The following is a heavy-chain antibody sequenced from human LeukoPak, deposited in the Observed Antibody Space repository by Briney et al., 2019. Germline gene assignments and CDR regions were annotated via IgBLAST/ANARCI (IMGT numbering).Heavy chain of an antibody. V-gene: IGHV1-58*02. CDR1: GFTSTTST. Sequence: GASVKVSCKASGFTSTTSTMQWVRQARGQRLEWIGWIVVGSGDTNYAEKFQERVTITRDMSTSTVYMELSSLRSDDTAVYYCAADQPRYPDAFDIWGQETMVTVSS. CDR3: AADQPRYPDAFDI. D-gene: IGHD1-1*01. J-gene: IGHJ3*02. CDR2: IVVGSGDT.